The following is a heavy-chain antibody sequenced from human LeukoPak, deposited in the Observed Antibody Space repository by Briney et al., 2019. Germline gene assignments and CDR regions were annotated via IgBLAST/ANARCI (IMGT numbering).Heavy chain of an antibody. CDR2: ISGSGGST. D-gene: IGHD2-2*01. Sequence: LPGGSLRLSCAASGFTFSSYAMSWVRQAPGKGLEWVSAISGSGGSTYYADSVKGRFTISRDNSKNTLYLQMNSLRAEDTAVYYCARGRGYCSSTSCHVFDYWGQGTLVTVSS. CDR3: ARGRGYCSSTSCHVFDY. J-gene: IGHJ4*02. V-gene: IGHV3-23*01. CDR1: GFTFSSYA.